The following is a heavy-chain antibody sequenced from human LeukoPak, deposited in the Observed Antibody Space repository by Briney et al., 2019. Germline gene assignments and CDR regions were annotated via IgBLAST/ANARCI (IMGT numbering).Heavy chain of an antibody. CDR1: GFTFSDYY. J-gene: IGHJ4*02. D-gene: IGHD6-13*01. CDR2: IYPSGDTI. V-gene: IGHV3-11*04. Sequence: GGSVRLSCVASGFTFSDYYMSWGRQSPEKGLERVSYIYPSGDTIYYADSVKGRFTISRDNAKNSLYLGMNALRAEDTAVYYCARYRGHSTTWPDFFDYWGQGTLFPAPS. CDR3: ARYRGHSTTWPDFFDY.